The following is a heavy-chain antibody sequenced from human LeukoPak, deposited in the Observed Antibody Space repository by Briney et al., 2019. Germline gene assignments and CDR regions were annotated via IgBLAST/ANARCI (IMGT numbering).Heavy chain of an antibody. CDR2: INPNSGGT. CDR3: ARAITMVRGGTNY. J-gene: IGHJ4*02. CDR1: RGTFSSYA. Sequence: ASVKVSCKASRGTFSSYAISWVRQAPGQGLEWMGWINPNSGGTNYAQKFQGRVTMTRDTSISTAYMELSRLRSDDTAVYYCARAITMVRGGTNYWGQGTLVTVSS. V-gene: IGHV1-2*02. D-gene: IGHD3-10*01.